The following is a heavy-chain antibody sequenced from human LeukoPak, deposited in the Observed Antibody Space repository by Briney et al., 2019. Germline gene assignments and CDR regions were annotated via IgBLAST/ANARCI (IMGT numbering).Heavy chain of an antibody. CDR1: GGSVSNGGYY. Sequence: SETLSLTCTVSGGSVSNGGYYWSWIRRPPGKRLEWIGHIFHMGSTYYSPSLKSRVTISVVTSKNQFSLKLYSVTAADTAVYYCARLANGFDAFDIWGQGTMITVSS. CDR2: IFHMGST. CDR3: ARLANGFDAFDI. D-gene: IGHD2-8*01. J-gene: IGHJ3*02. V-gene: IGHV4-61*08.